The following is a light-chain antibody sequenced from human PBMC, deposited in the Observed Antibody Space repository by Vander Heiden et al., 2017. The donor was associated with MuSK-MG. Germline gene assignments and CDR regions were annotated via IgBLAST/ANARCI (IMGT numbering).Light chain of an antibody. V-gene: IGLV2-14*01. CDR3: SSYTNNGTVI. Sequence: QSALTPPASVSGSPGQSITISCTGTSSDLGAYNYVSWYQQHPGKAPKVISDEVSYRPSGVSNRFSGSKSGNTASLTISGLQAEDEADYYCSSYTNNGTVIFGGGTKLTVL. CDR2: EVS. J-gene: IGLJ2*01. CDR1: SSDLGAYNY.